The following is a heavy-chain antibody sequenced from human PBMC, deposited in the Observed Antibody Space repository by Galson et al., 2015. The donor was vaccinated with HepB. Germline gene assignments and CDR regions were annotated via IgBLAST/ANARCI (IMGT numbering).Heavy chain of an antibody. Sequence: SLRLSCAASGFTVSSNYLSWVRPAPGQGLEWVSVIYSGGSTYYADSVKGRFTISRDNSKNTLYLQMNSLRAEDTAVYYCARDGKGPHGSGSYYPGWFDPWGQGTLVTVSS. J-gene: IGHJ5*02. CDR1: GFTVSSNY. V-gene: IGHV3-53*01. D-gene: IGHD3-10*01. CDR3: ARDGKGPHGSGSYYPGWFDP. CDR2: IYSGGST.